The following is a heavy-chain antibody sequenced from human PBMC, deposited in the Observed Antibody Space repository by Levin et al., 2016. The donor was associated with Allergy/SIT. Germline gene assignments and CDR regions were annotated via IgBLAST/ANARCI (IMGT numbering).Heavy chain of an antibody. D-gene: IGHD3-16*01. CDR3: ARGRNTYDAFDI. CDR1: GFTFSSYG. CDR2: IRYDGSNK. Sequence: GESLKISCAASGFTFSSYGMHWVRQAPGKGLEWVAFIRYDGSNKYYSDSVKGRFTISRDNSKNTLYLQMNSLRAEDTAVYYCARGRNTYDAFDIWGQGTMVTVSS. V-gene: IGHV3-30*02. J-gene: IGHJ3*02.